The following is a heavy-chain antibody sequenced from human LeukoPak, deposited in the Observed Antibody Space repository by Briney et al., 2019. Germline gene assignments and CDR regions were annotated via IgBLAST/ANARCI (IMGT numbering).Heavy chain of an antibody. V-gene: IGHV5-51*01. CDR1: GYSFTNYW. J-gene: IGHJ4*02. CDR3: ARGGGYYYDSSGYSSY. CDR2: IYPGDSDT. D-gene: IGHD3-22*01. Sequence: GESLKISCKGSGYSFTNYWIGWVRQMPRKGLEWMGIIYPGDSDTRYSPSFQGQVTISADKSISTAYLQWSSLKASDTAIYYCARGGGYYYDSSGYSSYWGQGTLVTVSS.